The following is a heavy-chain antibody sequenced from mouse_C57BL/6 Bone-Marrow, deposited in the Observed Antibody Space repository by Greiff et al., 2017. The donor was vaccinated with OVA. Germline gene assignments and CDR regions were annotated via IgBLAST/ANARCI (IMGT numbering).Heavy chain of an antibody. J-gene: IGHJ2*01. CDR1: GYTFTSYW. D-gene: IGHD1-1*01. CDR3: ARLIDGSSYFDY. CDR2: IDPSDSYT. Sequence: QVQLQQPGAELVMPGASVKLSCKASGYTFTSYWMHWVKQRPGQGLEWIGEIDPSDSYTNYNQKFKGKSTLTVDKSSSTAYMQLSSLTSEDSAVYYCARLIDGSSYFDYWGQGTTLTVSS. V-gene: IGHV1-69*01.